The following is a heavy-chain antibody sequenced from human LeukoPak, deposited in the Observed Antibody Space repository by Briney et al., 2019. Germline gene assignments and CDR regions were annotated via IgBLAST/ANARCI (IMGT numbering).Heavy chain of an antibody. CDR2: INHSGST. CDR3: ASCRSGSYFGRERTNWFDP. D-gene: IGHD3-10*01. V-gene: IGHV4-34*01. CDR1: GGSFSGYY. J-gene: IGHJ5*02. Sequence: PSETLSLTCAVYGGSFSGYYWSWIRQPPGKGLEWIGEINHSGSTNYNPSLKSRVTISVDTSKNQFSLKLSSVTAADTAVYYCASCRSGSYFGRERTNWFDPWGQGTLVTVSS.